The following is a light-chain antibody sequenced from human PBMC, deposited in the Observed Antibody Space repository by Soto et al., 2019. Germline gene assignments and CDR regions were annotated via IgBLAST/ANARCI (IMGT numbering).Light chain of an antibody. CDR3: QQYESYPMT. CDR2: KAS. V-gene: IGKV1-5*03. Sequence: DSQMTQYPSTLSASIGDRVTITCRAGQSISSWLAWYQQKPGKAPKLLISKASTLQSGVPPRFSGSGSGTEFALTISSLQPDDFATYYCQQYESYPMTFGGGTMVEIK. CDR1: QSISSW. J-gene: IGKJ4*01.